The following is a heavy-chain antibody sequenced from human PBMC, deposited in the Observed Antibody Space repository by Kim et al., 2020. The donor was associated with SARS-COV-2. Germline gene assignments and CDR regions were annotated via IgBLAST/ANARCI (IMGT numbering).Heavy chain of an antibody. D-gene: IGHD1-1*01. J-gene: IGHJ4*02. Sequence: ISHADSVKGRFTISRNNANNSLYLQMDRRKTEDTALYYCAKRLDSNYGFDYWGQGTLVSVSS. CDR3: AKRLDSNYGFDY. V-gene: IGHV3-9*01. CDR2: I.